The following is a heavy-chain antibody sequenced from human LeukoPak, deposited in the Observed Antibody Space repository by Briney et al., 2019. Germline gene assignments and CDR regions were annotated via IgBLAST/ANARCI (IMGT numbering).Heavy chain of an antibody. CDR1: GGAISSYY. CDR2: IYYSGST. V-gene: IGHV4-59*08. CDR3: ARHRDYSSSWDPFDY. Sequence: SDTLSLTCTASGGAISSYYWSWFRQPPGKGLEWIGYIYYSGSTNYNPSLKSRVTISVDTSKNQFSLKLSSVTAADTAVYYCARHRDYSSSWDPFDYWGQGTLVTVSS. J-gene: IGHJ4*02. D-gene: IGHD6-13*01.